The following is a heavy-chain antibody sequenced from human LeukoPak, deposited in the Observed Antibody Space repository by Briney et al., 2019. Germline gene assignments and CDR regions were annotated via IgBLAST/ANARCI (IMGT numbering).Heavy chain of an antibody. V-gene: IGHV3-7*04. Sequence: GGSLRLSCAASGFTFSSYWMSWVRQAPGRGLEWVANIKQDGSENYYVDSVKGRFTISRDNAKNSLYLQMNSLRAEDTAVYYCARGYCSSTSCAIEYGMDVWGQGTTVTVSS. CDR2: IKQDGSEN. J-gene: IGHJ6*02. D-gene: IGHD2-2*01. CDR1: GFTFSSYW. CDR3: ARGYCSSTSCAIEYGMDV.